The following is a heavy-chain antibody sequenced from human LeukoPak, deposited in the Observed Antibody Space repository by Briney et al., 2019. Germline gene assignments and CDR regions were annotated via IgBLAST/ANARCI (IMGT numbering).Heavy chain of an antibody. V-gene: IGHV3-23*01. J-gene: IGHJ4*02. CDR3: AKVMQQLGSYDY. CDR2: ISGSGGST. Sequence: PGGPLRLSCAASGFTFSSYAMSWVRQAPGKGLEWVSAISGSGGSTYYADSVKGRFTISRDNSKNTLYLQMNSLRAEDTAVYYCAKVMQQLGSYDYWGQGTLVTVSS. CDR1: GFTFSSYA. D-gene: IGHD6-13*01.